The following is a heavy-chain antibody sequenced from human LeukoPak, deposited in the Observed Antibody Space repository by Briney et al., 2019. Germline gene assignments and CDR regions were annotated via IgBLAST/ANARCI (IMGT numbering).Heavy chain of an antibody. J-gene: IGHJ5*02. V-gene: IGHV3-21*01. Sequence: PGGSLRLSCAASGFTFSNYWMTWVRQAPGKGLEWVSSINDNSRSIFYTDSLKGRFTVSRDNAKNSLYLQMNNLRAEDTAVYYCAKSVNSYYDWFDPWGQGTLVIVSS. D-gene: IGHD3-22*01. CDR1: GFTFSNYW. CDR3: AKSVNSYYDWFDP. CDR2: INDNSRSI.